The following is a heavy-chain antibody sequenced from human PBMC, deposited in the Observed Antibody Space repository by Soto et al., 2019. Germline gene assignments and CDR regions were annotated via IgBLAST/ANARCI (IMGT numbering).Heavy chain of an antibody. CDR1: GFTFSSYA. Sequence: GGSLRLSCAASGFTFSSYAMSWVRQAPGKGPEWVSTISSSGGNTYYADSVKGRFTISRDISKNTLYLQMSSLRAEDTAVYYCAKDQIWEVPHFFDYWGQGTLVTVSS. D-gene: IGHD1-26*01. J-gene: IGHJ4*02. CDR3: AKDQIWEVPHFFDY. V-gene: IGHV3-23*01. CDR2: ISSSGGNT.